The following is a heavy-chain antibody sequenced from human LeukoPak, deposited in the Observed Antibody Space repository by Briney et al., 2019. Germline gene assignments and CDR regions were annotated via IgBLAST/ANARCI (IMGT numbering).Heavy chain of an antibody. V-gene: IGHV1-69*13. CDR1: GDTFSRYA. Sequence: SVKVSCKASGDTFSRYAISWVRQAPGQGLEWMGGIIPVLSTANYAQKFQDRVTITADESTSTTYMELSSLKSEDTAVYYCATTGGDIYYYMDVWGKGTTVTISS. CDR2: IIPVLSTA. CDR3: ATTGGDIYYYMDV. J-gene: IGHJ6*03. D-gene: IGHD3-16*01.